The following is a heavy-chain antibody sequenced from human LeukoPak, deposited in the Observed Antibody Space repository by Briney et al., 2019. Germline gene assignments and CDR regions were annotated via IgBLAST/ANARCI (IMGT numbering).Heavy chain of an antibody. J-gene: IGHJ4*02. CDR2: IYSHNT. V-gene: IGHV3-NL1*01. CDR1: GFTFSSYG. Sequence: GGSLRLSCAASGFTFSSYGIHWARQAPGKGLEWVAFIYSHNTHYSDSVKGRFTISRDNAKNSLFLQMNSLRAEDTAVYYCARDLFDYWGQGTLVTVSS. CDR3: ARDLFDY.